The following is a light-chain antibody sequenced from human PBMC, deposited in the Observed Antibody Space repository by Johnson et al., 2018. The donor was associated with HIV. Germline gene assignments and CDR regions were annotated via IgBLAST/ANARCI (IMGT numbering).Light chain of an antibody. CDR1: SSNIGNNY. CDR2: EKN. Sequence: QSVLTQPPSVSAAPGQKVTISCSGSSSNIGNNYISWYQQLPGTAPTLLIYEKNKRPSGIPDRFSASKSGTSATLAITGLQTGDEADYYCGAWDSSLGAHYVFGTGTRVTVL. V-gene: IGLV1-51*02. CDR3: GAWDSSLGAHYV. J-gene: IGLJ1*01.